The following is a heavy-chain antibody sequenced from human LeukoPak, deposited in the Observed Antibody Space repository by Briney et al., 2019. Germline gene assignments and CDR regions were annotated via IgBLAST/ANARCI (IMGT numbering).Heavy chain of an antibody. V-gene: IGHV4-34*01. CDR2: INHSGST. Sequence: NTSETLSLTCAVYGGSFSGYYWSWIRQPPGKGLEWIGEINHSGSTNYNPSLKSRVTISVDTSKNQFSLKLSSVTAADTAVYYCARAGSSWYDWFDPWGQGTLVTVSS. J-gene: IGHJ5*02. CDR3: ARAGSSWYDWFDP. CDR1: GGSFSGYY. D-gene: IGHD6-13*01.